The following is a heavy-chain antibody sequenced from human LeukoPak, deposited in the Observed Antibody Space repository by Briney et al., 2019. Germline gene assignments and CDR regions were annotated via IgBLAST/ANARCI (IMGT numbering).Heavy chain of an antibody. CDR1: GGSISSYY. CDR3: ARRARATAGGDYFDY. D-gene: IGHD6-13*01. Sequence: SETLSLTCTVSGGSISSYYWTWIRQPPGKGLEWIGYICYSGNTNYNPSLKSRVTISLDTSRNQFSLKLSSVTAADTAVYFCARRARATAGGDYFDYWGQGTLVTVSS. J-gene: IGHJ4*02. CDR2: ICYSGNT. V-gene: IGHV4-59*08.